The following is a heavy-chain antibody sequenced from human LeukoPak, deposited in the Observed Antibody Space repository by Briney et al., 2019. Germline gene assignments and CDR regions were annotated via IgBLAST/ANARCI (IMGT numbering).Heavy chain of an antibody. J-gene: IGHJ4*02. CDR2: IIPIFGTA. D-gene: IGHD1-26*01. CDR1: GGTFSSYA. Sequence: SVKVSCKASGGTFSSYAISWVRQAPGQGLEWMGGIIPIFGTANYAQKFQGRGTITADESTSTAYMELSSLRSEDTAVYYCARDQRVVGATTVYYYFDYWGQGTLVTVSS. V-gene: IGHV1-69*13. CDR3: ARDQRVVGATTVYYYFDY.